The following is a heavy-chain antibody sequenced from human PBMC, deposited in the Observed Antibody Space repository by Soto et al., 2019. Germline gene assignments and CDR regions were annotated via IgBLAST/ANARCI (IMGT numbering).Heavy chain of an antibody. CDR1: GGSFSGYY. Sequence: QVQLQQWGAGLLKPSETLSLTCAVYGGSFSGYYWSWIRQPPGKGLEWIGEINHSGSTNYNPSLKSRVTISVDTSKNQFSLKLSSVTAADTAVYYCARGPTMVSDYWGQGTLVTVSS. V-gene: IGHV4-34*01. J-gene: IGHJ4*02. D-gene: IGHD3-10*01. CDR2: INHSGST. CDR3: ARGPTMVSDY.